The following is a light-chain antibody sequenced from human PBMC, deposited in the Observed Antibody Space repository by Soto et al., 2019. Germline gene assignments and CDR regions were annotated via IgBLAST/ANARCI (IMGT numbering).Light chain of an antibody. J-gene: IGKJ2*01. Sequence: EIVMTQSPDSLAVTLGERATINCKPSQSVLYSSNNKNYLAWYQQRPGQPPKLLIYWASTRESGVPDRFSGSGSGTDFTLTITSLQAEDVALHYCQQYESTPPTFGQGTKLEIK. CDR2: WAS. CDR3: QQYESTPPT. V-gene: IGKV4-1*01. CDR1: QSVLYSSNNKNY.